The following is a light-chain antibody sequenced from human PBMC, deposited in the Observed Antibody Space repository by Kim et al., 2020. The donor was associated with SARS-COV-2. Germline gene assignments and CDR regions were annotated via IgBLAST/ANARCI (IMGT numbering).Light chain of an antibody. CDR2: DVS. J-gene: IGLJ1*01. Sequence: QSALTQPASVSGSPGQSITISCTGTSSDVGGYNYVSWYQQHPGKAPKLMIYDVSNRPSGVSNRFSGSKSGNTASLTISGLQAEDEADYYCSSYTSSSTLGFYVFRTGTKVTVL. CDR3: SSYTSSSTLGFYV. V-gene: IGLV2-14*03. CDR1: SSDVGGYNY.